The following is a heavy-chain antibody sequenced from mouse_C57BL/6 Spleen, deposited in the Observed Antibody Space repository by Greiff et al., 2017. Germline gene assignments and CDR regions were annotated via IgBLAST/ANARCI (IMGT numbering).Heavy chain of an antibody. CDR3: ARLNYSNHHWYFDV. CDR1: GYTFTSYW. D-gene: IGHD2-5*01. J-gene: IGHJ1*03. CDR2: LDPSDSYT. Sequence: QVQLQQPGAELVMPGASVKLSCKASGYTFTSYWMHWVKQRPGQGLEWIGELDPSDSYTNYNQKFKGKSPLTVDKSSSTAYMQLSSLTSEDSAVYYCARLNYSNHHWYFDVWGTGTTVTVSS. V-gene: IGHV1-69*01.